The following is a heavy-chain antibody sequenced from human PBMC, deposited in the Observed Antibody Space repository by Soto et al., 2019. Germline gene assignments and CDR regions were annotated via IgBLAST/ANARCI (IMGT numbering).Heavy chain of an antibody. CDR1: GFTFSSYS. Sequence: GGSLRLSCAASGFTFSSYSMNWVRPAPGKGLGWVSSISSSSRYIYYADSVTGRFTISRDNAKNSLYLQMNSLRAEDTAVYYCARVVTGHDAFDIWGQGTMVTVSS. D-gene: IGHD4-4*01. V-gene: IGHV3-21*01. CDR2: ISSSSRYI. J-gene: IGHJ3*02. CDR3: ARVVTGHDAFDI.